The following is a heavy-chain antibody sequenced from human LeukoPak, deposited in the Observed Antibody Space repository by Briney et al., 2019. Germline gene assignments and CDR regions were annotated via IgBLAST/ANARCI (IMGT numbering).Heavy chain of an antibody. CDR3: AKRLRGAVAGTDDY. Sequence: PGGSLRLSCAASGFTFSNYAMSWVRQAPGKGLEWVSAISGSGGSTYYADSVKGRFTISRDNSKNTLYLQMNSLRAEDTAVYYCAKRLRGAVAGTDDYWGQGTLVTVSS. V-gene: IGHV3-23*01. J-gene: IGHJ4*02. CDR2: ISGSGGST. D-gene: IGHD6-19*01. CDR1: GFTFSNYA.